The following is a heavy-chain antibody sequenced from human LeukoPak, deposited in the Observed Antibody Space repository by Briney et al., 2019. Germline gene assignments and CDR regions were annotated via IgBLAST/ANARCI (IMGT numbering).Heavy chain of an antibody. CDR2: ISSSGSTI. CDR1: GFTFSSYE. J-gene: IGHJ4*02. D-gene: IGHD3-9*01. Sequence: GGSVRLSCAGSGFTFSSYEMNWVRQAPGKGLEWVSYISSSGSTIYYADSVKGRFTISRDNAKNSLYLQMNSLRAEDTAVHYCARGGYDILTGRIDYWGQGTLVTVSS. V-gene: IGHV3-48*03. CDR3: ARGGYDILTGRIDY.